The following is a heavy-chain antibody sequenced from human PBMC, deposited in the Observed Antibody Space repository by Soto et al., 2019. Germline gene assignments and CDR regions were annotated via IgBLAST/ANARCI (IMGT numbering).Heavy chain of an antibody. V-gene: IGHV1-69*02. CDR3: ARGIAAAGTSDYWYFDL. CDR2: IIPILGIA. CDR1: GGTFSSYT. Sequence: ASVKVSCKASGGTFSSYTISCVRQAPGQGLEWMGRIIPILGIANYAQKFQGRVTITADKSTSTAYMELSSLRSEDTAVYYCARGIAAAGTSDYWYFDLWGRGTLVTVSS. D-gene: IGHD6-13*01. J-gene: IGHJ2*01.